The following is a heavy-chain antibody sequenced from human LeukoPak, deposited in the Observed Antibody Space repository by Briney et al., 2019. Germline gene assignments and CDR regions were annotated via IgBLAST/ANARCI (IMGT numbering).Heavy chain of an antibody. CDR2: INPNSGGT. CDR1: GYTFTSYG. J-gene: IGHJ3*02. D-gene: IGHD3-16*02. CDR3: AARGYYDYVWESYRYDDAFDI. Sequence: ASVKVSCKASGYTFTSYGISWVRQAPGQGLEWMGWINPNSGGTNYAQKFQGRVTMTRDTSISTAYMELSRLRSDDTAVYYCAARGYYDYVWESYRYDDAFDIWGQGTMVTVSS. V-gene: IGHV1-2*02.